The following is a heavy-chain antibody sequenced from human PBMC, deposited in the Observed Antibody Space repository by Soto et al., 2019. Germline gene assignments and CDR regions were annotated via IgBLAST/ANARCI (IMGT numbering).Heavy chain of an antibody. Sequence: LRLSCAASGFTFSNAWMSWVRQAPGKGLEWVGRIKSKTDGGTTDYAAPVKGRFTISRDDSKNTLYLQMNSLRTEDTAVYYCTTAPRSSSSPAYYYYGMDVWGQGXTVTVSS. CDR2: IKSKTDGGTT. V-gene: IGHV3-15*01. J-gene: IGHJ6*02. CDR3: TTAPRSSSSPAYYYYGMDV. D-gene: IGHD6-6*01. CDR1: GFTFSNAW.